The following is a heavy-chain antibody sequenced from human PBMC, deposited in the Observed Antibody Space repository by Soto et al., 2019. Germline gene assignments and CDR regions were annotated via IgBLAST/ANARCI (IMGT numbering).Heavy chain of an antibody. CDR2: ISSSSSYI. Sequence: EVQLVESGGGLVKPGGSLRLSCAASGFTFSSYSMNWVRQAPGKGLEWVSAISSSSSYIYYAVSGKGRFTTSRDNAKNSLYLQMNRLRAEDTAVYYCARIVAAAGSGFDYWGQGTLVTVSS. CDR3: ARIVAAAGSGFDY. CDR1: GFTFSSYS. D-gene: IGHD6-13*01. J-gene: IGHJ4*02. V-gene: IGHV3-21*01.